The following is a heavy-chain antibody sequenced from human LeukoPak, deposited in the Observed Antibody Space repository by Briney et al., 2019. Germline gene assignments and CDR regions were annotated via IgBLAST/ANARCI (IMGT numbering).Heavy chain of an antibody. D-gene: IGHD5-18*01. CDR1: GFTFGDYA. J-gene: IGHJ4*02. V-gene: IGHV3-49*04. CDR2: IRSKAYGGTT. CDR3: TRSYVDTAMVFDY. Sequence: PGRSLRLSCTASGFTFGDYAMSWVRQAPGKGLGWVGFIRSKAYGGTTEYAASVKGRFTISRDDSKSIAYLQMNSLKTEDTAVYYCTRSYVDTAMVFDYWGQGTLVTVSS.